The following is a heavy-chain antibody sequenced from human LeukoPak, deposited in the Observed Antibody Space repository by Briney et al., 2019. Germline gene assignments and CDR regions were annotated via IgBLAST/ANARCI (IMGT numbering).Heavy chain of an antibody. V-gene: IGHV3-23*01. CDR2: ISGSGGST. CDR3: AKLYSSGINAFDY. CDR1: GFTFSSYA. D-gene: IGHD6-19*01. Sequence: GGSLRLSCAASGFTFSSYAMSWVRQAPRKGLEWVSAISGSGGSTYYADSVKGRFTISRDNSKNTLYLQMNSLRAEDTAVYYCAKLYSSGINAFDYWGQGTLVTVSS. J-gene: IGHJ4*02.